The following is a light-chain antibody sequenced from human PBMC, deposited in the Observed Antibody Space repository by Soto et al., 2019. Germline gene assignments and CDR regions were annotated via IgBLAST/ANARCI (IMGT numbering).Light chain of an antibody. V-gene: IGKV3-11*01. CDR3: QQRSNWPTIT. J-gene: IGKJ5*01. Sequence: EIVLTQSPATLSFSPGERATLSCRASQSVGSYLAWYQQKPGQAPRLLISDASNRATGIPARFSGSGSGTDFTLTISSLEPEDFAVYYCQQRSNWPTITFGQGTRLEI. CDR2: DAS. CDR1: QSVGSY.